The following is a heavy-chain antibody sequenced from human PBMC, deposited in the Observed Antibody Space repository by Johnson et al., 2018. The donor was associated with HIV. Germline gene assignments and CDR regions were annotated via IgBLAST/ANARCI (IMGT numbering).Heavy chain of an antibody. Sequence: MMLVESGGGLVQPGGSLRLSCAASGFSFDSHAINWVRQAPGKGLQWVSAISYSGSSTYYADSVKGRFTISRDNSRSTVYLHMINLRADDTALYYCARVRIGRENAFDIWGQGTMVTVSS. D-gene: IGHD1-26*01. CDR3: ARVRIGRENAFDI. J-gene: IGHJ3*02. V-gene: IGHV3-23*04. CDR1: GFSFDSHA. CDR2: ISYSGSST.